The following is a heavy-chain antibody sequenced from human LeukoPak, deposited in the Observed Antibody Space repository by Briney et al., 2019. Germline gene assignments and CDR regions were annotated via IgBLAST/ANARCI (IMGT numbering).Heavy chain of an antibody. J-gene: IGHJ4*02. CDR2: IKEDGSDK. D-gene: IGHD3-10*01. CDR3: VKVAKYYYGSETYYFFEH. CDR1: GLTFSRYW. Sequence: GGSLRLSCATSGLTFSRYWMSWVRHTPGKGLEWVANIKEDGSDKYYVDSVKGRFTISRDNAKNSLDLQMNSLRVEDTGIYYCVKVAKYYYGSETYYFFEHWGQGTPVTASS. V-gene: IGHV3-7*01.